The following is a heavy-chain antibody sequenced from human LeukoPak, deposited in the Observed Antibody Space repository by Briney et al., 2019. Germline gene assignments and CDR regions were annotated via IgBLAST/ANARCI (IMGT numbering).Heavy chain of an antibody. CDR1: GFNFSSFI. J-gene: IGHJ5*02. CDR2: ISSGSDYI. Sequence: KPGGSLRLFLSASGFNFSSFIMNLVRQSPGKGLEGLSSISSGSDYIYYADSVKGRFTISRDNAKNSLYLQMNNLRVEDTAVYYCQPHYYGSGSLSWLDPWGQGTLVTVSS. V-gene: IGHV3-21*06. CDR3: QPHYYGSGSLSWLDP. D-gene: IGHD3-10*01.